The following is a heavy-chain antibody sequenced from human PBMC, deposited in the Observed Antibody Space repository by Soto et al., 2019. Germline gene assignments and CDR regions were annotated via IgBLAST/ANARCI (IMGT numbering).Heavy chain of an antibody. J-gene: IGHJ4*02. Sequence: PGESLKISCKGSGYSFTSYWISWVRQMPGKGLEWMGRIDPSDSYTNYSPSFQGHVTISADKSISTAYLQWSSLKASDTAIYYCARHVYYDVWKKNYWGQGTLVTVS. V-gene: IGHV5-10-1*01. CDR3: ARHVYYDVWKKNY. D-gene: IGHD3-3*01. CDR2: IDPSDSYT. CDR1: GYSFTSYW.